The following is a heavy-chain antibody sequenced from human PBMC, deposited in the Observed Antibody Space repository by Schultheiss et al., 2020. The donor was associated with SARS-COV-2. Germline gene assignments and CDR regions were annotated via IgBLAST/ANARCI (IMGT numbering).Heavy chain of an antibody. CDR2: IYYSGST. CDR1: GGSISSDY. Sequence: SETLSLTCTVSGGSISSDYWSWIRQPPGKGLEWIGYIYYSGSTNYNPSLKSRVTISVDTSKNQFSLKLSSVTAADTAVYYCARQSQLLFGWFDPWGQGTLVTVSS. J-gene: IGHJ5*02. V-gene: IGHV4-59*08. CDR3: ARQSQLLFGWFDP. D-gene: IGHD2-2*01.